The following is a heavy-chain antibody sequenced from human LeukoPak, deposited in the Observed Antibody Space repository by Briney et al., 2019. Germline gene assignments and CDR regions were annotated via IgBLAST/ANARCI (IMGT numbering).Heavy chain of an antibody. CDR3: ARGFQVLSYYFDY. Sequence: SETLSLTCTVSGRSISSYYWSWIRQPPGKGLEWIGYIYYSGSTNYNPSLKSRVTISVDTPNNQFSLKLSSVTAADTAVYYCARGFQVLSYYFDYWGQGTLVTVSS. CDR2: IYYSGST. D-gene: IGHD2-21*01. CDR1: GRSISSYY. V-gene: IGHV4-59*01. J-gene: IGHJ4*02.